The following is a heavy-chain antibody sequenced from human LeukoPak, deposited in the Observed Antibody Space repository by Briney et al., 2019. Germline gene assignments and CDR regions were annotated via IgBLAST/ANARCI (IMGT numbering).Heavy chain of an antibody. Sequence: ASVKVSCKASGYTFTSYDINWVRQATGQGLEWMGWMNPNSGNTGYAQKFQGRVTITRNTSISTAYMELSSLRPEDTAVYYCARVVGELLQLADAFDIWGQGTMVTVSS. CDR3: ARVVGELLQLADAFDI. CDR1: GYTFTSYD. D-gene: IGHD1-26*01. CDR2: MNPNSGNT. V-gene: IGHV1-8*03. J-gene: IGHJ3*02.